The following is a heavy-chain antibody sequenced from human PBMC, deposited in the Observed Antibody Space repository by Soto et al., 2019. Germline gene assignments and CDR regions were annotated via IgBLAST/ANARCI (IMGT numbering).Heavy chain of an antibody. CDR1: GYTFTRYT. CDR3: ARSDNKYYYDSSGDS. CDR2: INPDNGNT. D-gene: IGHD3-22*01. V-gene: IGHV1-3*01. J-gene: IGHJ5*02. Sequence: ASVKVSCKASGYTFTRYTMNWVRQAPGQRLEWMGWINPDNGNTKSSQKFQDRVIITRDTSASTAYMDLSSLRSEDTAVYYCARSDNKYYYDSSGDSWGQGTLVTVSS.